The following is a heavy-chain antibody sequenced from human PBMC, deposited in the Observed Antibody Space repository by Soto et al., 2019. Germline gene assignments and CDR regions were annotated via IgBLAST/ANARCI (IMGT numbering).Heavy chain of an antibody. V-gene: IGHV1-69*01. CDR3: ARDRWGYYYDSRGQGYFQH. CDR1: GGTFSSYA. CDR2: IIPIFGTA. J-gene: IGHJ1*01. Sequence: QVQLVQSGAEVKKPGSSVKVSCKASGGTFSSYAISWVRQAPGQGLEWMGGIIPIFGTANYAQKFQGRVTITAEESTSTAYMELRRLRSEDTAVYYCARDRWGYYYDSRGQGYFQHWGQGTLVTVSS. D-gene: IGHD3-22*01.